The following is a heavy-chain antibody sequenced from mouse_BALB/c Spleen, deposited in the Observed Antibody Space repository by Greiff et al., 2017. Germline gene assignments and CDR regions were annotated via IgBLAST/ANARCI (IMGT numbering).Heavy chain of an antibody. CDR2: ISDGGSYT. V-gene: IGHV5-4*02. D-gene: IGHD1-1*01. CDR3: ARDGYYYGSSSFAC. Sequence: EVKLMESGGGLVKPGGSLKLSCAASGFTFSDYYMYWVRQTPEKRLEWVATISDGGSYTYYPDSVKGRFTISRDNAKNNLYLQMSSLKSEDTAMYYCARDGYYYGSSSFACWGQGTLVTVSA. J-gene: IGHJ3*01. CDR1: GFTFSDYY.